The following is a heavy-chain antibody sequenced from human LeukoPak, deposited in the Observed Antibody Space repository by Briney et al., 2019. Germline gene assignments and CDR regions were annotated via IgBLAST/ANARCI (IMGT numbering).Heavy chain of an antibody. CDR1: GGSFSGYH. D-gene: IGHD3-22*01. Sequence: SETLSLTCAVHGGSFSGYHWSWIRQPPGKGLERIGEINHRGSTNYNPSLKSRVTISVDTSKNQSSLKLSSVTAADTAVYYCARISPRGTYYYDSSGYWSRYFDYWGQGTLVTVSS. V-gene: IGHV4-34*01. J-gene: IGHJ4*02. CDR2: INHRGST. CDR3: ARISPRGTYYYDSSGYWSRYFDY.